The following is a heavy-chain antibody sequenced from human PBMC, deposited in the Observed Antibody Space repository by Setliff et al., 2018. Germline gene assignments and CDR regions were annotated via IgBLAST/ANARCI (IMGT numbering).Heavy chain of an antibody. CDR2: IDPSGNT. V-gene: IGHV4-61*10. Sequence: SETLSLTCTVSGGSISSGSNYWSWIRQPAGRGLEWIGHIDPSGNTNYHPSLKSRVTISGDTSKNQFSLKLTSVTAADTAVYFCARQPSSGAYYNPRPYYFDYWGQGTLVTVSS. CDR1: GGSISSGSNY. J-gene: IGHJ4*02. D-gene: IGHD3-10*01. CDR3: ARQPSSGAYYNPRPYYFDY.